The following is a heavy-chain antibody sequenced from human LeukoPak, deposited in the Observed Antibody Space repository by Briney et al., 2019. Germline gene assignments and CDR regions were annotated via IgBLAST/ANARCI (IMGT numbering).Heavy chain of an antibody. J-gene: IGHJ4*02. CDR3: ARRSYDILTGCYITPFDY. CDR1: GGSISSSSYY. CDR2: IYYSGST. D-gene: IGHD3-9*01. V-gene: IGHV4-39*01. Sequence: SETLSLTCTVSGGSISSSSYYWGWIRQPPGKGLEWIGSIYYSGSTYYNPSLKSRVTISVDTSKNQFSLKLSSVTAADTAVYYCARRSYDILTGCYITPFDYWGQGTLVTVSS.